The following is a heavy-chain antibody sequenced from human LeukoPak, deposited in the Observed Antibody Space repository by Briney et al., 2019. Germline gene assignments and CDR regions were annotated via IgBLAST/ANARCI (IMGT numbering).Heavy chain of an antibody. D-gene: IGHD5-24*01. CDR1: GGTFSSYA. CDR3: ASPGARWLQEPFDY. Sequence: SVKVSCKASGGTFSSYAISWVRQAPGQGLGWMGRIIPILGIANYAQKFQGRVTITADKSTSTAYMELSSLRSEDTAMYYCASPGARWLQEPFDYWGQGTLVTVSS. V-gene: IGHV1-69*04. J-gene: IGHJ4*02. CDR2: IIPILGIA.